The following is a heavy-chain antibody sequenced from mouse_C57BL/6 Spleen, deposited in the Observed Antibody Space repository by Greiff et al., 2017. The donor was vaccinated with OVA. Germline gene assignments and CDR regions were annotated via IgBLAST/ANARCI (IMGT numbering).Heavy chain of an antibody. J-gene: IGHJ2*01. CDR2: ISYDGSN. D-gene: IGHD4-1*01. CDR1: GYSITSGYY. CDR3: ARDLRTGNFDY. Sequence: EVKLVESGPGLVKPSQSLSLTCSVTGYSITSGYYWNWIRQFPGNKLEWMGYISYDGSNNYNPSLKNRISITRDTSKNQFFLKLNSVTTEDTATYYCARDLRTGNFDYWGQGTTLTVSS. V-gene: IGHV3-6*01.